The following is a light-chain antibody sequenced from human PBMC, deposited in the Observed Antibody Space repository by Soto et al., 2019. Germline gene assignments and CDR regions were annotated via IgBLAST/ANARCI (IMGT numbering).Light chain of an antibody. J-gene: IGKJ1*01. CDR2: AAS. V-gene: IGKV1-8*01. CDR1: QGISSY. Sequence: AIRMTQSPSSLSASTGDRVTITCRASQGISSYLAWYQQKPGKAPKLLIYAASTLQSGVPSRFSGSGSGTDFTLTISCLQSEDFATYYCQQYYSYHWTFGQGTKV. CDR3: QQYYSYHWT.